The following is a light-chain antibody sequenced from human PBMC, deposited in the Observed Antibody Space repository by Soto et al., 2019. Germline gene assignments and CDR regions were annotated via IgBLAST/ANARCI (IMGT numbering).Light chain of an antibody. V-gene: IGKV1-5*01. Sequence: DIQMTQSPYTLSGSVGDRVTMTCRASQSISSWLAWYQQKPGKAPTLLIYAASSLESAVPSRFSGSASVTEFTLTLSSLQPDDFATYYCQQYTSYSWTFGQGTKVDI. CDR2: AAS. CDR3: QQYTSYSWT. J-gene: IGKJ1*01. CDR1: QSISSW.